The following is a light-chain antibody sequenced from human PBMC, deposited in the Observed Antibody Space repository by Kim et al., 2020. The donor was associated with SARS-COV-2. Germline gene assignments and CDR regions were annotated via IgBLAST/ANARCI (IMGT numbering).Light chain of an antibody. Sequence: QSITISCTGTSSDVGGYNYVSWYQQRPGKAPKIMIYDVSNRPSGVSNRFSGSKSGNTASLTISGLQAEDEADYCCRSYTSSSTHVVFGGGTQLTVL. J-gene: IGLJ2*01. CDR3: RSYTSSSTHVV. CDR1: SSDVGGYNY. CDR2: DVS. V-gene: IGLV2-14*03.